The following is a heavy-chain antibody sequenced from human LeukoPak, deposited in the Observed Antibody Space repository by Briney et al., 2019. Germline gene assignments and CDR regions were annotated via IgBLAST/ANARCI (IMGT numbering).Heavy chain of an antibody. CDR3: ARENYFAGGGYGADF. Sequence: PSDTLSLTCTVSGGSISSNYWSWIRQPAGKGLEWIGRVHTSWGSNYHPSLKTRVSMSADTSKNQFSLRLSSVTAADTAVYFCARENYFAGGGYGADFWGQGTLVTVSS. D-gene: IGHD3-22*01. CDR2: VHTSWGS. V-gene: IGHV4-4*07. CDR1: GGSISSNY. J-gene: IGHJ4*02.